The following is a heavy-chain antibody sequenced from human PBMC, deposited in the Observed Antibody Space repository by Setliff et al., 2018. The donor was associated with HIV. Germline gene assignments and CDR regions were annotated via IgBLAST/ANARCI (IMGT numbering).Heavy chain of an antibody. CDR2: IHYSGST. D-gene: IGHD1-26*01. V-gene: IGHV4-59*01. J-gene: IGHJ5*02. Sequence: PSETLSLTCTVSGGSISGYYWNWIRQPPGKGLEWIGYIHYSGSTNYNPSLKSRVNISADTSKNHFSLKLSSVTAADTAVYYCAREGVGEGWFDPWGQGTLVTVSS. CDR1: GGSISGYY. CDR3: AREGVGEGWFDP.